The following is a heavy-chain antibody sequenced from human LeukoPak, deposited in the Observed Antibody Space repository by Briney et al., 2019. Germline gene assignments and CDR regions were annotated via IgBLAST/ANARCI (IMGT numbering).Heavy chain of an antibody. J-gene: IGHJ4*02. CDR3: ARRIAAAGIPGAPGRYYSDY. Sequence: PGGSLRLSCAASGFTFSSYWMSWVRQAPGKGLEWVANIKQDGSEKYYVDSVKGRFTISRDNAKNSLYLQMNSLRAEDTAVYYCARRIAAAGIPGAPGRYYSDYWGQGTLVTVSS. D-gene: IGHD6-13*01. CDR2: IKQDGSEK. V-gene: IGHV3-7*01. CDR1: GFTFSSYW.